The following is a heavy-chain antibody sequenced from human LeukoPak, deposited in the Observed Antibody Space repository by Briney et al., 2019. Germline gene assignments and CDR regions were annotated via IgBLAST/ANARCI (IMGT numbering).Heavy chain of an antibody. CDR1: GGSISSYD. CDR2: IYYSGST. Sequence: SETLSLTCTVSGGSISSYDWSWIRQPPGKGLEWIGYIYYSGSTNYNPSLKSRVTISVDTSKNQFSLKLSSVTAADTAVYYCARVLKQSNWFDPWGQGTLVTVSS. V-gene: IGHV4-59*01. D-gene: IGHD6-19*01. J-gene: IGHJ5*02. CDR3: ARVLKQSNWFDP.